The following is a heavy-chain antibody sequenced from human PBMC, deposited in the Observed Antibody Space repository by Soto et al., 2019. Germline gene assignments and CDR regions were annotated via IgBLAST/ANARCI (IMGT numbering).Heavy chain of an antibody. CDR1: GGSISSGGYY. J-gene: IGHJ5*02. Sequence: PSETLSLTCTVSGGSISSGGYYWSWIRQHPGKGLEWIGYIYYSGSTYYNPSLKSRVTISVDTSKNQFSLKLSSVTAADTAVYYCARVVAQSSGWDNWLDPWGQGTLVTVSS. V-gene: IGHV4-31*03. CDR2: IYYSGST. CDR3: ARVVAQSSGWDNWLDP. D-gene: IGHD6-19*01.